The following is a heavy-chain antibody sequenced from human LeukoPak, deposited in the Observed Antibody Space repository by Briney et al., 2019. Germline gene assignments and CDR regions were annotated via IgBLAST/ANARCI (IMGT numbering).Heavy chain of an antibody. D-gene: IGHD3-10*01. CDR2: ISSSSSYI. CDR3: ARDSGSREFYYYYGMDV. Sequence: PGGSLRLSCAASGFTFSSYSMNWVRQAPGKGLEWVSSISSSSSYIYYADSVKGRFTISRDNAKNSLYLQMSSLRAEDTAVYYCARDSGSREFYYYYGMDVWGQGTTVTVSS. J-gene: IGHJ6*02. V-gene: IGHV3-21*01. CDR1: GFTFSSYS.